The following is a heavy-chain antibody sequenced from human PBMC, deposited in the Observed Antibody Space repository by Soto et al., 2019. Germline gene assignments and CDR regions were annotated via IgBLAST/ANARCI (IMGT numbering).Heavy chain of an antibody. D-gene: IGHD3-3*01. J-gene: IGHJ6*02. V-gene: IGHV1-24*01. CDR3: ATVFRFLEWTDSNYYYYGMDV. CDR1: GYTLTELS. Sequence: ASVKVSCKVSGYTLTELSMHWVRQAPGKGLVWMGGFDPEDGETIYAQKFQGRVTMTEDTSTDTAYMELSSLRSEDTAVYYCATVFRFLEWTDSNYYYYGMDVWGQGTTVTVSS. CDR2: FDPEDGET.